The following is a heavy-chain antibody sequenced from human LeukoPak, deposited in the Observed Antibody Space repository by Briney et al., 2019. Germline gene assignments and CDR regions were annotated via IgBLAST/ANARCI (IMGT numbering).Heavy chain of an antibody. V-gene: IGHV3-7*01. CDR3: ARDPAWGAIDY. D-gene: IGHD7-27*01. CDR1: GFSISSYC. J-gene: IGHJ4*02. Sequence: GASLRLSCAVSGFSISSYCMSWVRQTPGQGLEWVAEMNEEGSRTNYVESVKGRFTVSRDNAQNSVYLQMNSLRIEDTGVYYCARDPAWGAIDYWGQGTLVTVSS. CDR2: MNEEGSRT.